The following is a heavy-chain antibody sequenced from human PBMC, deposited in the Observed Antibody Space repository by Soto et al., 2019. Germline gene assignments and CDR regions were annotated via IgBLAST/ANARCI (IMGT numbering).Heavy chain of an antibody. CDR1: VVSISSGGYY. CDR2: IYYSGST. V-gene: IGHV4-31*03. CDR3: AREMTSKYDYVWG. J-gene: IGHJ4*02. D-gene: IGHD3-16*01. Sequence: PSETLSLTCTFSVVSISSGGYYCSWIRQHPWKGLEWIGYIYYSGSTYYNPSLKSRVTISVDTSKNQFSLKLSSVTAADTAVYYCAREMTSKYDYVWGWGQGTLVIVSS.